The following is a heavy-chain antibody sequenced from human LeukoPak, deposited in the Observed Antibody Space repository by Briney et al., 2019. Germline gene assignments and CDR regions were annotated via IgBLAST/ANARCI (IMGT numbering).Heavy chain of an antibody. D-gene: IGHD3-10*01. Sequence: PGGSLRLSCVASGFIFDNYAMSWVRQAPGKGLEWVASINVGGASTYYAGPVKGRFTISRDNSKKTLFLQMDSLRAEDTAVYYCAKEPLIGVRGQFDYWGQGTLVTVSS. CDR3: AKEPLIGVRGQFDY. CDR2: INVGGAST. J-gene: IGHJ4*02. CDR1: GFIFDNYA. V-gene: IGHV3-23*01.